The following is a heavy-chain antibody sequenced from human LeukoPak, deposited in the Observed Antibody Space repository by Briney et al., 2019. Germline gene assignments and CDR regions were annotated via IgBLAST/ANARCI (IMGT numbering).Heavy chain of an antibody. Sequence: ASVKVSCKASGYTFISYGISWVRQAPGQGLEWMGWISGYNGNTKYAQKLQGRVTMTRDMSTSTDYMELSSLRSEDTAVYYCARDNSVGDYAWWFDPWGQGTLVTVSS. CDR1: GYTFISYG. J-gene: IGHJ5*02. CDR2: ISGYNGNT. CDR3: ARDNSVGDYAWWFDP. V-gene: IGHV1-18*01. D-gene: IGHD1-26*01.